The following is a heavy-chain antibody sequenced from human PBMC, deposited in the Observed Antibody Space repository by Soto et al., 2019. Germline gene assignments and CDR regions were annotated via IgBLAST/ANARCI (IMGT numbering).Heavy chain of an antibody. D-gene: IGHD3-10*01. Sequence: ASVKVSCKASGYTFTSYGISWVRQAPGQELEWMGWISAYNGNTNYAQKLQGRVTMSTDTSTSTAYMELRSLRSDDTAVYYCARVPPLEGWFGELLYSWFDPWGQGTLVTVSS. CDR1: GYTFTSYG. J-gene: IGHJ5*02. CDR3: ARVPPLEGWFGELLYSWFDP. V-gene: IGHV1-18*01. CDR2: ISAYNGNT.